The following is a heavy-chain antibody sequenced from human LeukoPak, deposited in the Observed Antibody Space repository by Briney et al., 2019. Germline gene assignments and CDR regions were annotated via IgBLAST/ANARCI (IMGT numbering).Heavy chain of an antibody. V-gene: IGHV4-39*01. CDR3: ARLPYYDSSGYYSYFDY. J-gene: IGHJ4*02. Sequence: SETLSLTCTVSGGSISSSSYYWDWIRQPPGKGLEWIGSIYYSGSTYYNPSLKSRVTISVDTSKNQFSLKLSSVTAADTAVYYCARLPYYDSSGYYSYFDYWGQGTLVTVSS. CDR2: IYYSGST. CDR1: GGSISSSSYY. D-gene: IGHD3-22*01.